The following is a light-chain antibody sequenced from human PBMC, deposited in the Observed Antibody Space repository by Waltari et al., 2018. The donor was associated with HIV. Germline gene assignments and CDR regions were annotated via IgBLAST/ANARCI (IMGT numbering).Light chain of an antibody. CDR3: MQALQTPPT. CDR2: LGS. Sequence: IVMTRSPLSLPVTPGEPASISCSSSQSLLHSNGYNFLDWYLQKPGQSPQLLIYLGSNRASGVPDRFSGSGSGTDFTLNISRMEAEDVGVYYCMQALQTPPTFGQGTKLEIK. CDR1: QSLLHSNGYNF. V-gene: IGKV2-28*01. J-gene: IGKJ2*01.